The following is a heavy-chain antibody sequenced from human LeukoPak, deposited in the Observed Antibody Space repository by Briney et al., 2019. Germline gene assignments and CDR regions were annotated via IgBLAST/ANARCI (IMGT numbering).Heavy chain of an antibody. Sequence: GGSLRLSCAASGNYWMHWVRQAPGKGLVWVSHINSDGSWTSYADSVKGRFTISKDDANNTVYLQMNSLRAEDTAVYYCVSFYETYWGRGTLVTVSS. J-gene: IGHJ4*02. D-gene: IGHD2/OR15-2a*01. CDR2: INSDGSWT. V-gene: IGHV3-74*01. CDR3: VSFYETY. CDR1: GNYW.